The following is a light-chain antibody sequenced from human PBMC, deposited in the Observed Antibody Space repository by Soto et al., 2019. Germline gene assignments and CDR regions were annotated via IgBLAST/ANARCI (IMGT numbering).Light chain of an antibody. V-gene: IGLV1-44*01. CDR1: RSDIGSNT. CDR2: SNN. Sequence: QAVVTQPPSASGTPGQRVTISCSGGRSDIGSNTVDWYQQLPGTAPKLLIYSNNQRPSGVPDRFSGSKSGTSASLAISRPQSEDEADYYCAAWDDSLNVYVFGTGTKLTVL. J-gene: IGLJ1*01. CDR3: AAWDDSLNVYV.